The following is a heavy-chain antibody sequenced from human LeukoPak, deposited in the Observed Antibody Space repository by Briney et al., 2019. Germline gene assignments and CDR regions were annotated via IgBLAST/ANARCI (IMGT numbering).Heavy chain of an antibody. D-gene: IGHD2-15*01. CDR2: ISAYNGNT. V-gene: IGHV1-18*04. Sequence: GASVKVSCKASGYTFTSYGISWVRQAPGQGLEWMGWISAYNGNTNYAQKLQGRVTMTTDTSTSTAYMELRSLRSDDTAVYYCARELPLYCSGGSCYVGSYGMDVWGKGTTVTDSS. J-gene: IGHJ6*04. CDR3: ARELPLYCSGGSCYVGSYGMDV. CDR1: GYTFTSYG.